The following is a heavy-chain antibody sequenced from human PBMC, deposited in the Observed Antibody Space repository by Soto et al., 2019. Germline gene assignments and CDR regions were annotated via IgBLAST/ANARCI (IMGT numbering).Heavy chain of an antibody. CDR2: IWYDGSNK. V-gene: IGHV3-33*01. J-gene: IGHJ6*03. D-gene: IGHD4-17*01. CDR1: GFTFSSYG. CDR3: ARSGDSLYYYYYYMDV. Sequence: GGSLRLSCAASGFTFSSYGIHWVRQAPGKGLEWVAVIWYDGSNKYYADSVKGRFTISRDNSKNTLYLQMNSLRAEDTAVYYCARSGDSLYYYYYYMDVWGKETTVTVSS.